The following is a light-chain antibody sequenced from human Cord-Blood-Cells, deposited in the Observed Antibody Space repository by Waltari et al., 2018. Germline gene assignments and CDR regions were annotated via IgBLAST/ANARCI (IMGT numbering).Light chain of an antibody. CDR2: RNN. V-gene: IGLV1-47*01. CDR1: SSNIGRNS. Sequence: QSVLTQPPSASGTPGQRATTPCSGSSSNIGRNSVDWTQPPPGPAPKLLIYRNNTRPAGVPDRFSGSKSGTSASLAISGRRSEDEADYYCAAWDDSLSGPVFGGGTKLTVL. J-gene: IGLJ3*02. CDR3: AAWDDSLSGPV.